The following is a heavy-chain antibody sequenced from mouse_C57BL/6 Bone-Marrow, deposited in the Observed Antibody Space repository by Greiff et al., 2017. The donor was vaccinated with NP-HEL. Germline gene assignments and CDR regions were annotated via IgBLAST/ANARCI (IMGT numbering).Heavy chain of an antibody. CDR1: GFSLTSYG. CDR3: ARNGYYYGSSYWYFDV. V-gene: IGHV2-2*01. CDR2: IWSGGST. Sequence: VQLQESGPGLVQPSQSLSITCTVSGFSLTSYGVHWVRQSPGKGLEWLGVIWSGGSTDYNAAFISRLSISKDNSKSQVFFKMNSLQADDTAIYYCARNGYYYGSSYWYFDVWGTGTTVTVSS. D-gene: IGHD1-1*01. J-gene: IGHJ1*03.